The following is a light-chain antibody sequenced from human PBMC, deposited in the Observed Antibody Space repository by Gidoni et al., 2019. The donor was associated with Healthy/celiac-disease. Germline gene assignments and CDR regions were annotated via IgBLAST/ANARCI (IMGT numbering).Light chain of an antibody. Sequence: DTQMTQPPSSLCAAVGDRVTITCRASQGSSNYLAWYQQKPGKVPKLLIYAASTLQSGVPSRCSGSGSGTDFTLTISSLQPEDVATYYCQKYSSAPLLTFGGGTKVEIK. V-gene: IGKV1-27*01. CDR3: QKYSSAPLLT. J-gene: IGKJ4*01. CDR1: QGSSNY. CDR2: AAS.